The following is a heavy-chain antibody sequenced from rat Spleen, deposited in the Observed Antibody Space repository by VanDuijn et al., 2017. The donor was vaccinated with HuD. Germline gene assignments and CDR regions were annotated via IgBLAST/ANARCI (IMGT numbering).Heavy chain of an antibody. D-gene: IGHD1-1*01. CDR3: TLYSRFDY. Sequence: QVQLKESGPGLVQPSQTLSLTCSVSGFSLTSNGVSWVRQPPGKGLEWIAAISSGGSTYYNSALKSRLSISRDTSKSQVFLKMNSLQTEDTAIYFCTLYSRFDYWGQGVMVTVSS. V-gene: IGHV2S12*01. CDR1: GFSLTSNG. CDR2: ISSGGST. J-gene: IGHJ2*01.